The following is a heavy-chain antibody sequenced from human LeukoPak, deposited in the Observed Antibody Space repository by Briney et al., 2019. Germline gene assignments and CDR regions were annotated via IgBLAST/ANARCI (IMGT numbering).Heavy chain of an antibody. CDR2: ISSSSSYI. J-gene: IGHJ4*02. Sequence: GGSLRLSCAASGFTFSSYSMNWVRQAPGKGLEWVSSISSSSSYIYYADSVKGRFTVSRDNVKNSLYLQMNSLRAEDTAVYYCAREYCSGGNCRFDYWGQGTLVTVSS. CDR3: AREYCSGGNCRFDY. V-gene: IGHV3-21*01. D-gene: IGHD2-15*01. CDR1: GFTFSSYS.